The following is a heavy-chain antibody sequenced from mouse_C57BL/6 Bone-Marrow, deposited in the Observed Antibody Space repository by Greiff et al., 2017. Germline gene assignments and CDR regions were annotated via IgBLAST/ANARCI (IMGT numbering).Heavy chain of an antibody. Sequence: QVQLKESGPGLVQPSQSLSITCTVSGFSLTSYGVHWVRQSPGKGLEWLGVIWSGGSTDYNAAFISRLSISKDNSKSQVFFKMNSLQADDTAIYYCARTNLDDGYYVAWFAYGGQGTLVTVSA. CDR3: ARTNLDDGYYVAWFAY. CDR2: IWSGGST. V-gene: IGHV2-2*01. J-gene: IGHJ3*01. D-gene: IGHD2-3*01. CDR1: GFSLTSYG.